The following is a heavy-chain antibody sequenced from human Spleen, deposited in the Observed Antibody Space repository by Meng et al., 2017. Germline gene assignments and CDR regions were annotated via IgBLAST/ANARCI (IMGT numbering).Heavy chain of an antibody. Sequence: SETLSLTCAVYGGSFSGYYWSWIRQPPGKGLEWIGEINHSGSTNYNPSLKSRVTISVDTSKNQFSLKLSSVTAADSAVYYCARGPTTMAHDFDYWGQGTRVTGCS. CDR2: INHSGST. CDR1: GGSFSGYY. CDR3: ARGPTTMAHDFDY. V-gene: IGHV4-34*01. D-gene: IGHD4-11*01. J-gene: IGHJ4*02.